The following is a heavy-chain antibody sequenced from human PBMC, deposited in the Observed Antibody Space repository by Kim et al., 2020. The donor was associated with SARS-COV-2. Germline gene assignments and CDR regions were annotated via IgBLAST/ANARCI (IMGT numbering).Heavy chain of an antibody. CDR2: ISGSGGST. D-gene: IGHD3-3*01. J-gene: IGHJ4*02. CDR1: GFTFSSYA. V-gene: IGHV3-23*01. Sequence: GGSLRLSCAASGFTFSSYAMSWVRQAPGKGLEWVSAISGSGGSTYYADSVKGRFTISRDNSKNTLYLQMNSLRAEDTAVYYCAKGLWLHDFWSGYAKIDYWGQGTLVTVSS. CDR3: AKGLWLHDFWSGYAKIDY.